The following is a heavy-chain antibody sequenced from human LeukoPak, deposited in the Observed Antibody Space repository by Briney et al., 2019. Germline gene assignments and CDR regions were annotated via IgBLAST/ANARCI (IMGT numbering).Heavy chain of an antibody. Sequence: SETLSLPCTVSGGSISAYYWNWIRQPTGKALEWIGYIYYTGNTNYNPSLKSRVTISVATSKKQVSLNLTSVTAADTAVYYCARADFDWKPKYDYWGRGVLVTVSS. D-gene: IGHD3-9*01. J-gene: IGHJ4*02. CDR3: ARADFDWKPKYDY. CDR2: IYYTGNT. V-gene: IGHV4-59*01. CDR1: GGSISAYY.